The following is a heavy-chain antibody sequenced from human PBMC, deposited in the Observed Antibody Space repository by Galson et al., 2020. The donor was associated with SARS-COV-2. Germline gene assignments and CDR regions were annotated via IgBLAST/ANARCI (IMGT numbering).Heavy chain of an antibody. J-gene: IGHJ4*02. CDR1: GGSISSGDYY. CDR3: ARGQGGYESTDD. D-gene: IGHD5-12*01. CDR2: IYYSGST. V-gene: IGHV4-30-4*01. Sequence: SETLSLTCTVSGGSISSGDYYWGWIRQSPGKSLEYIGYIYYSGSTSYNPSLKSRVTMSVETSKNQFSLRLRSVTAADTAVYYCARGQGGYESTDDWGQGTLVTVSS.